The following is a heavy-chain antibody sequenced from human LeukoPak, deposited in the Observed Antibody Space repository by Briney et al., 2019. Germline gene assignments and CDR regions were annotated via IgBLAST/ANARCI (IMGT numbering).Heavy chain of an antibody. J-gene: IGHJ4*02. CDR1: GGSISSSTYY. CDR3: ARQFDN. V-gene: IGHV4-39*01. Sequence: PSETLSLTCTVSGGSISSSTYYWGWIRQPPGKGLEWIGSIYYTGSTDYNPSLKSRVTISVDTSKNQFSLKMSSVTAADAAVYYCARQFDNWGQGTLVTVSS. CDR2: IYYTGST.